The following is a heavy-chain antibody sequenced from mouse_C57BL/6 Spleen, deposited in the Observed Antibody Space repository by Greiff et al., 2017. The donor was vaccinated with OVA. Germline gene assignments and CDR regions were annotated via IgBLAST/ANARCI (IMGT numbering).Heavy chain of an antibody. Sequence: DVLLVESGGDLVKPGGSLKLSCAASGFTFSSYGMSWVRQTPDKRLEWVATISSGGSYTYYPASVKGRFTISRDNAKNTLYLQMSMLKSEDTAMYYCAIDMDYGSSYYAMDYWGQGTSVTVSS. CDR1: GFTFSSYG. CDR2: ISSGGSYT. J-gene: IGHJ4*01. CDR3: AIDMDYGSSYYAMDY. D-gene: IGHD1-1*01. V-gene: IGHV5-6*01.